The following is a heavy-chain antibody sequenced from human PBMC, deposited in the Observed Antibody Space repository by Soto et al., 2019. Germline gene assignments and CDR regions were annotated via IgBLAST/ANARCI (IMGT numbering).Heavy chain of an antibody. CDR1: GGSFSGYY. D-gene: IGHD6-13*01. V-gene: IGHV4-34*01. CDR2: INHSGST. J-gene: IGHJ6*02. Sequence: QVQLQQWGAGLLKPSETLSLTCAVYGGSFSGYYWSWIPQPPGKGLEWIGEINHSGSTNYNPSLKSRVTISVDTSKNQFSLKLSSVTAADTAVYYCARGPIAAAILGYYYYGMDVWGQGTTVTVSS. CDR3: ARGPIAAAILGYYYYGMDV.